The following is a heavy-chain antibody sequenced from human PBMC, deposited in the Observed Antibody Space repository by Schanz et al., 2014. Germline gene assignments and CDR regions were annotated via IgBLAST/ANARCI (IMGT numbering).Heavy chain of an antibody. V-gene: IGHV3-7*03. CDR3: AKIRYDSSGYYLPYYGMDV. J-gene: IGHJ6*02. Sequence: EVQLVESGGGLVQPGGSLRLSCAASGFTFGNFFMSWVRQAPGKGLEWVANIRQDGSAKFYVDSVKGRFIIPRDNSKNTLYLQMNSLRAEDTAVYYCAKIRYDSSGYYLPYYGMDVWGQGTTVIVSS. D-gene: IGHD3-22*01. CDR2: IRQDGSAK. CDR1: GFTFGNFF.